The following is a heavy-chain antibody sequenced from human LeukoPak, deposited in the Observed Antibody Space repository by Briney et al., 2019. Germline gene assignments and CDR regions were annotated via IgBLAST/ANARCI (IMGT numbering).Heavy chain of an antibody. CDR1: GGSISSYY. D-gene: IGHD6-6*01. CDR3: ARDRGYSSSPRGAFDI. Sequence: SETLSLTCTVSGGSISSYYWSWIRQPPGKGLEWIGYIYYSGSTNYNPSLKSRVTISVDTSKNQFSLKLSSVTAADTAVYYCARDRGYSSSPRGAFDIWGQGTMVTVSS. CDR2: IYYSGST. V-gene: IGHV4-59*01. J-gene: IGHJ3*02.